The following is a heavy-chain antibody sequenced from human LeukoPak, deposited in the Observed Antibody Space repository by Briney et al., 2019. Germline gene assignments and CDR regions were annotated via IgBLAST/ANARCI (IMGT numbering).Heavy chain of an antibody. CDR3: ARGSGWSDYYGMDV. V-gene: IGHV1-3*01. J-gene: IGHJ6*02. CDR1: GYTFTTYY. CDR2: INVGEGKT. D-gene: IGHD6-19*01. Sequence: ASVKVSCKASGYTFTTYYMHWVRQAPGQGLEWMGWINVGEGKTKYLQKFQDRVTITRVTSASTVYMEVTRLRSEDTAVYYCARGSGWSDYYGMDVWGQGTTVTVSS.